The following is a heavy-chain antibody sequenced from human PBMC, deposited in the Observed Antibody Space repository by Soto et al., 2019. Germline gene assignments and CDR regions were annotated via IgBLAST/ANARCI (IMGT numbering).Heavy chain of an antibody. CDR3: ARDDYGGNSGALDI. CDR2: IYFSGST. V-gene: IGHV4-31*02. CDR1: GGAIISGDSY. D-gene: IGHD4-17*01. Sequence: TLSLTCTVAGGAIISGDSYWSGIRQHPRNGLELIGYIYFSGSTTYNPSLKSRLSISIHTSKNQFSLKLDSVTAADTAIYYCARDDYGGNSGALDIWGQGTMVTVSS. J-gene: IGHJ3*02.